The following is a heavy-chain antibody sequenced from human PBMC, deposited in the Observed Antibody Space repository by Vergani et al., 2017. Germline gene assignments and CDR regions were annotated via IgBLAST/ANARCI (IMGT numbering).Heavy chain of an antibody. Sequence: EVQLLESGGSLKQPGGSVRLSCAASGFMFSTYAMHWVRQAPGKGLEWVSALSGGGGSTYYADSVKGRFIISRDNSRDTLYLQMNSLRPEDTATYYCVRDAGSYENFFDSWGQGTLVTVSS. V-gene: IGHV3-23*01. J-gene: IGHJ4*02. D-gene: IGHD1-26*01. CDR3: VRDAGSYENFFDS. CDR2: LSGGGGST. CDR1: GFMFSTYA.